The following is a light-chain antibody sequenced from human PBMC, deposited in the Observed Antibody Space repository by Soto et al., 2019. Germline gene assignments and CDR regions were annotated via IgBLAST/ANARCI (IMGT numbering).Light chain of an antibody. CDR2: DAS. J-gene: IGKJ1*01. CDR3: QQRSEWPRT. V-gene: IGKV3-11*01. CDR1: QSISRS. Sequence: EIVLTQSPATLSLSPGERATLSCRASQSISRSLAWYQQKPGQAPRLLIYDASTRATGFPARFSGSGSGTDFTLTIGSLEPEDFGVYYCQQRSEWPRTFGQGTKVEI.